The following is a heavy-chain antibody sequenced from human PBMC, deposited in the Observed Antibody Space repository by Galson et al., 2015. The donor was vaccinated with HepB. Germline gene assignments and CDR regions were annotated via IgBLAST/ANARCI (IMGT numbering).Heavy chain of an antibody. J-gene: IGHJ4*02. CDR2: ISAYNGNT. CDR3: ARNYYDSSGYYNY. V-gene: IGHV1-18*01. Sequence: SVKVSCKASGGTFSSYAISWVRQAPGQGLEWMGWISAYNGNTNYAQKLQGRVTMTTDTSTTTAYMELRSLRSDDTAVYYCARNYYDSSGYYNYWGQGTLVTVSS. CDR1: GGTFSSYA. D-gene: IGHD3-22*01.